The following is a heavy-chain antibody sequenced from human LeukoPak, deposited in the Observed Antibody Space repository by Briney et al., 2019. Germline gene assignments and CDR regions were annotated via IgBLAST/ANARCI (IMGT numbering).Heavy chain of an antibody. V-gene: IGHV3-23*01. CDR2: ISGSGVNT. Sequence: GGSLRLSCAASGSTFSIYDMNWVRQAPGRGLEWVSSISGSGVNTHYAESVKGRFTISRDNSKNTLYLQMDSLRVEDTAVYYCAKDRALHQFDYWGQGILVTVSS. J-gene: IGHJ4*02. CDR3: AKDRALHQFDY. D-gene: IGHD1-26*01. CDR1: GSTFSIYD.